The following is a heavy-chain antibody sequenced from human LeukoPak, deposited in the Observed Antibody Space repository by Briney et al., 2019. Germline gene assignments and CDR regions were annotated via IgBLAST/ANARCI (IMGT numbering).Heavy chain of an antibody. D-gene: IGHD7-27*01. CDR1: RYTFTGYY. J-gene: IGHJ4*02. Sequence: ASVKVSCKASRYTFTGYYMHWVRQAPGQGLEWMGWINPNSGGANYAQKFQGRVTMTRDTSISTAYMELSRLRSDDTAVYYCARDFRPEDWGVDYWGQGTLVTVSS. CDR2: INPNSGGA. CDR3: ARDFRPEDWGVDY. V-gene: IGHV1-2*02.